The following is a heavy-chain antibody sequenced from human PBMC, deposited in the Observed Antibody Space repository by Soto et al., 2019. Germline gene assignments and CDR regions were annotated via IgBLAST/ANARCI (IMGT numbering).Heavy chain of an antibody. Sequence: QVLLVESGGGVVQPGRSLRLSCAASGFTFSTSGMHWVRQAPGKGLEWVAVISYVGSNKYYADSVKGRLTISRDNSKDTLYLQMNSLRAEDTAVYYCAHGQHCSSTSGYAYYYGMDVWGQGTTVAVCS. V-gene: IGHV3-30*03. CDR2: ISYVGSNK. D-gene: IGHD2-2*01. J-gene: IGHJ6*02. CDR3: AHGQHCSSTSGYAYYYGMDV. CDR1: GFTFSTSG.